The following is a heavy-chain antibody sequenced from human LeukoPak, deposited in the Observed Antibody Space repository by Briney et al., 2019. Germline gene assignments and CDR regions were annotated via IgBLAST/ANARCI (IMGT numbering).Heavy chain of an antibody. CDR1: GGSISSGSYY. CDR3: AKTAKYYYGSETYFFFEE. V-gene: IGHV4-61*02. D-gene: IGHD3-10*01. Sequence: SPSETLSLTCTVSGGSISSGSYYWSWIRQPAGKGLEWIGRIYTSGSTHYNPSLRSRVSMSVDTSKNHFSLNLTSVTAADTAAYYCAKTAKYYYGSETYFFFEEWGQGTLVTVSS. CDR2: IYTSGST. J-gene: IGHJ4*02.